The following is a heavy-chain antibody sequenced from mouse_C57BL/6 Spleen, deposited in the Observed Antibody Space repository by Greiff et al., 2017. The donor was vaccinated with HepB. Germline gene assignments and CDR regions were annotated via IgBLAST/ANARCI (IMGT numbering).Heavy chain of an antibody. D-gene: IGHD2-5*01. Sequence: VQLVESGAELARPGASVKMSCKASGYTFTSYTMHWVKQRPGQGLEWIGYINPSSGYTKYNQKFKDKATLTADKSSSTAYMQLSSLTSEDSAVYYCASEGYYSNYEEAMDYWGQGTSVTVSS. CDR2: INPSSGYT. J-gene: IGHJ4*01. CDR3: ASEGYYSNYEEAMDY. V-gene: IGHV1-4*01. CDR1: GYTFTSYT.